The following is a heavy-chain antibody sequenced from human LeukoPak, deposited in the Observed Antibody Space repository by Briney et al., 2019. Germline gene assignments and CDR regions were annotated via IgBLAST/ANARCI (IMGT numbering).Heavy chain of an antibody. D-gene: IGHD5-12*01. CDR3: ARVSGYAPYYYMDV. J-gene: IGHJ6*03. Sequence: PGGSLGLSCTVSGFTVSSNSMSWVRQAPGKGLEWVSFIYSAGSTHYSDSVKGRFTISTDNSKNTLYLQMNSLRAEDTAVYYCARVSGYAPYYYMDVWGKGTTVTVSS. V-gene: IGHV3-53*01. CDR2: IYSAGST. CDR1: GFTVSSNS.